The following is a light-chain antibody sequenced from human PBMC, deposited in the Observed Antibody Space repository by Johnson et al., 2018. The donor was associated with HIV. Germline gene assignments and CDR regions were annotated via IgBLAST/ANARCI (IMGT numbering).Light chain of an antibody. V-gene: IGLV1-51*01. CDR3: GTWDSSLSAYA. J-gene: IGLJ1*01. CDR2: DND. Sequence: QSVLTQPPSVSAAPGQKVTISCFGSDSNIGNNYVSWYQQVPGTAPKLLIYDNDKRPSGIPDRFSGSKSGTSATLGLTGLQTGDEADYYCGTWDSSLSAYAFGTGTKVTVL. CDR1: DSNIGNNY.